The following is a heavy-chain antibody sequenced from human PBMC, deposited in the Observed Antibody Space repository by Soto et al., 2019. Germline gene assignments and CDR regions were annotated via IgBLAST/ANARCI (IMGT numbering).Heavy chain of an antibody. CDR2: IYYSGST. D-gene: IGHD3-22*01. J-gene: IGHJ4*02. CDR3: ASRSKYYYDSRGYYYDY. Sequence: SETLSLTCTVSGGSISRGGYYWSWIGQHPGKGLEWIGYIYYSGSTYYNPSLKSRGTISVDTSKNQFSLKLSSVTAADTAVYYCASRSKYYYDSRGYYYDYWGQGTLVT. CDR1: GGSISRGGYY. V-gene: IGHV4-31*03.